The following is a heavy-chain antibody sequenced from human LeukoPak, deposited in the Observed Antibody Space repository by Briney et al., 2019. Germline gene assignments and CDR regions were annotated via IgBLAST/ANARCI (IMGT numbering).Heavy chain of an antibody. CDR3: AKGSSGWSYYFDY. V-gene: IGHV3-30*02. CDR1: GFTFSSYG. Sequence: TGGSLRLSCAASGFTFSSYGMHWVRQARGKGLEWVAFIRYDGSNKYYADSVKGRFTISRDNSKNTLYLQMNSLRAEDTAVYYCAKGSSGWSYYFDYWGQGTLVTVSS. D-gene: IGHD6-19*01. CDR2: IRYDGSNK. J-gene: IGHJ4*02.